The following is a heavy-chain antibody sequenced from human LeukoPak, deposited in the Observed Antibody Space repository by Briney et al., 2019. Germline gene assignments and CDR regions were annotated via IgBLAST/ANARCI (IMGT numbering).Heavy chain of an antibody. CDR2: ISYDGSNK. V-gene: IGHV3-30-3*01. D-gene: IGHD1-26*01. Sequence: PGGSLRLSCATSGFIFSSYWMSWVRQAPGKGLEWVAVISYDGSNKYYADSVKGRFTISRDNSKNTLYLQMNSLRAEDTAVYYCASDSIVGAPFDYWGQGTLVTVSS. CDR3: ASDSIVGAPFDY. J-gene: IGHJ4*02. CDR1: GFIFSSYW.